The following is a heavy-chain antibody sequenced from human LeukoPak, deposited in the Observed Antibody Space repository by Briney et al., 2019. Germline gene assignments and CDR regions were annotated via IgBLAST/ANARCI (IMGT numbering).Heavy chain of an antibody. D-gene: IGHD6-13*01. J-gene: IGHJ4*02. Sequence: GSLRLSCASSEFIFSGYLMNWVRQAPGKGLEWVANIKQDGSEKQYVDSVRGRFPISRDNAKNSLYLQMNSLRVEDTAVYYCARDGFVGAADYWGQGTLVTVSS. CDR3: ARDGFVGAADY. V-gene: IGHV3-7*01. CDR1: EFIFSGYL. CDR2: IKQDGSEK.